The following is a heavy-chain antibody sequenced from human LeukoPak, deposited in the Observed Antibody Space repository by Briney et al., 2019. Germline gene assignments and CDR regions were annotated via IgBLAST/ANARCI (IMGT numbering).Heavy chain of an antibody. D-gene: IGHD3-10*01. J-gene: IGHJ5*02. Sequence: ASVKVSCKASGYTFTSYDINWVRQATGQGLEWMGWMNPNRGNTRYAPKFQGRVTMTRNTSISTARPELSSLASEDTAVDYLARGSLYYGSVVYDRSSWFDPWGQGTLVTVSS. V-gene: IGHV1-8*01. CDR2: MNPNRGNT. CDR3: ARGSLYYGSVVYDRSSWFDP. CDR1: GYTFTSYD.